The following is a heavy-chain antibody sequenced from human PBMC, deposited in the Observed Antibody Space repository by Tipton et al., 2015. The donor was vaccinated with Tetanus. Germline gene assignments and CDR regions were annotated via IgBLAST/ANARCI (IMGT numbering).Heavy chain of an antibody. J-gene: IGHJ5*02. D-gene: IGHD3-22*01. CDR1: GGSINSGTYY. CDR2: IYYSGST. V-gene: IGHV4-61*01. CDR3: ARGAYSYDSSGYYYLLDP. Sequence: LRLSCTVSGGSINSGTYYWSWIRQPPGKGLEWIGYIYYSGSTNYNPSLKSRVTISVDTSKNQFSLKLSSVTAADTAVYYCARGAYSYDSSGYYYLLDPWGQGTLVTVSS.